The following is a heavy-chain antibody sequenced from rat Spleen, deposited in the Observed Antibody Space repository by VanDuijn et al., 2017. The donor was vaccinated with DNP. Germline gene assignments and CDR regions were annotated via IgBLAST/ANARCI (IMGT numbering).Heavy chain of an antibody. V-gene: IGHV5-22*01. CDR1: GFTFSDYY. D-gene: IGHD4-3*01. Sequence: EVQLVESGGGLVQPGRSLKLSCAASGFTFSDYYMAWVRQAPKKGLEWVASISYEGSSTYYGDSVKGRFTISRDNAKSTLYLQMNSLRSEDTATYDCARQTGYEGWFAYWGQGTLVTVSS. CDR2: ISYEGSST. J-gene: IGHJ3*01. CDR3: ARQTGYEGWFAY.